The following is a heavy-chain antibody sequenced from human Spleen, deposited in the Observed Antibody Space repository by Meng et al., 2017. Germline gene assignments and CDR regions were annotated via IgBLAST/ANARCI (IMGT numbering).Heavy chain of an antibody. CDR3: AREFTEYQEMLTVWGSWFDP. CDR1: GYTFTANY. D-gene: IGHD3-9*01. CDR2: INPNTGVA. Sequence: ASVKVSCKTSGYTFTANYLHWVRQAPGQGPDWMGRINPNTGVANYAQKFQGRVTMTRDTSISTAYLDLSSMRSDDTAVYYCAREFTEYQEMLTVWGSWFDPWGQGTLVTVSS. J-gene: IGHJ5*02. V-gene: IGHV1-2*06.